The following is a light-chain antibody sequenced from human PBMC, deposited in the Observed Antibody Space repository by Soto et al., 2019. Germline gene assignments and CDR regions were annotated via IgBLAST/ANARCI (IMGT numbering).Light chain of an antibody. CDR1: QGISNY. CDR2: AAS. Sequence: DIQMTQSPSSLSASVGDRVTITCRASQGISNYLAWYQHKPGKVPKLLIYAASTLQSGVPSRFSGSGSGTYFTFTISSLQPEDVATYYCQKYNSALQTFGQGTKVEI. J-gene: IGKJ1*01. V-gene: IGKV1-27*01. CDR3: QKYNSALQT.